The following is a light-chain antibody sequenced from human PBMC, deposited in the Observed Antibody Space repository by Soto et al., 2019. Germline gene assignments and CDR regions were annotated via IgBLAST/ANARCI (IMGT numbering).Light chain of an antibody. CDR2: AAS. Sequence: DIQMTQSPSSVSASVGDRVTITCRASQGISGWVAWYQQRPGKAPKLLIYAASSLQSGVPSRFSVSGSGTDFTLTLSGLQPEDFATYYCQQAYRFPHTFGQGTKLAIK. V-gene: IGKV1-12*01. CDR1: QGISGW. J-gene: IGKJ2*01. CDR3: QQAYRFPHT.